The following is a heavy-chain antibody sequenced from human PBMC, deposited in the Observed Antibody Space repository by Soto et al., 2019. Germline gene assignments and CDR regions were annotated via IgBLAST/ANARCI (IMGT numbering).Heavy chain of an antibody. V-gene: IGHV2-26*01. CDR1: GFALNNVKMG. J-gene: IGHJ6*02. CDR3: ARAGVTSDDLTDWFGMDV. D-gene: IGHD3-9*01. CDR2: IFSNEEK. Sequence: VTLRESGPELVKPTETLTLTCTVSGFALNNVKMGVRWIRQTPGKAPEWLAHIFSNEEKFYTPPRKTRLHSTRDSSRGSVVLSLTNMDAVYTGTYLRARAGVTSDDLTDWFGMDVWGPGATVTVSS.